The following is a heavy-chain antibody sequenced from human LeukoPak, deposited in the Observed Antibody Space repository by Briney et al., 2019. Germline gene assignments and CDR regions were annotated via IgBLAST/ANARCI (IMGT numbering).Heavy chain of an antibody. V-gene: IGHV4-4*09. Sequence: SETLSLTCTVSGGSISSYYWSWIRQPPGKGLEWIGYIYTSGSTNYNPSLKSRVTISVDTSKNLFSLKLSSVTAADTAVYYCAKTNWGAFDIWGQGTMVTVSS. CDR2: IYTSGST. CDR1: GGSISSYY. D-gene: IGHD7-27*01. J-gene: IGHJ3*02. CDR3: AKTNWGAFDI.